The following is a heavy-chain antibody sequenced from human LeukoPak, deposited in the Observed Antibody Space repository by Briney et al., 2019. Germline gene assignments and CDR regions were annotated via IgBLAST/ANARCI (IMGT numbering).Heavy chain of an antibody. CDR3: AKDLLVFGCSSISCQGYGMDV. CDR1: GFTFSSYW. J-gene: IGHJ6*02. D-gene: IGHD2-2*01. CDR2: ISYDGSNK. V-gene: IGHV3-30*18. Sequence: GGSLRLSCAASGFTFSSYWMSWVRQAPGKGLEWAAVISYDGSNKYYADSVKGRFTISRDNSKNTLYLQMNSLRAEDTAVYYCAKDLLVFGCSSISCQGYGMDVWCQGTTVTVSS.